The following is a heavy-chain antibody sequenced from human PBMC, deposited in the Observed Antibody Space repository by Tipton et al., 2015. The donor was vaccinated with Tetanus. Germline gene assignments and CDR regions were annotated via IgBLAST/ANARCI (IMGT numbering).Heavy chain of an antibody. CDR3: ARWLEGSIAELDY. CDR1: KFSFSRHS. CDR2: ISSGSTYI. V-gene: IGHV3-21*01. Sequence: SLRLSCAASKFSFSRHSMNWVRQAPGKGLEWVSSISSGSTYIYYADSVKGRFTISRDNAKNSLYLLMDSLRAEDTAVYYCARWLEGSIAELDYWGQGTLVAVSS. D-gene: IGHD1-26*01. J-gene: IGHJ4*02.